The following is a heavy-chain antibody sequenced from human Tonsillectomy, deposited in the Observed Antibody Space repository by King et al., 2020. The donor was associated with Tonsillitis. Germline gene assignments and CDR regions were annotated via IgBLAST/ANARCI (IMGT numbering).Heavy chain of an antibody. CDR3: ARDTYGGGGYNYDY. D-gene: IGHD5-24*01. CDR1: GYTFTSYD. Sequence: VQLVESGAEVKKPGASVKVSCKASGYTFTSYDINWVRQATGQGLEWMGWMNPNSGNTGYAQKFQGRVTMTKNTSISTAYMELSSLRSEDTAVYYCARDTYGGGGYNYDYWGQGTLVTVSS. J-gene: IGHJ4*02. CDR2: MNPNSGNT. V-gene: IGHV1-8*02.